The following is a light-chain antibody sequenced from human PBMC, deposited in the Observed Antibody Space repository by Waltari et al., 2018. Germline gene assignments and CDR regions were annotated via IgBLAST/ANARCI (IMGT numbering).Light chain of an antibody. CDR3: QQYYTSPWT. J-gene: IGKJ1*01. V-gene: IGKV4-1*01. Sequence: DIVMTQSPDSLAVPLGGRATINCKSSQSVLYSSNNKNYLAWYQQKPGQSPKLLIYWASTRESGVPDRFSGSGSGTDFTLTISSLQAEDVAVYYCQQYYTSPWTFGQGTKVEIK. CDR1: QSVLYSSNNKNY. CDR2: WAS.